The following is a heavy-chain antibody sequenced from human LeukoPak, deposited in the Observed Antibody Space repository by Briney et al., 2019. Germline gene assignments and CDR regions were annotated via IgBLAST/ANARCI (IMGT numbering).Heavy chain of an antibody. J-gene: IGHJ5*02. V-gene: IGHV1-18*04. CDR2: ISAYSGNT. Sequence: ASVKVSCKASGYTFTAYYVHWVRQAPGQGLEWMGWISAYSGNTDYARKFQGRITMTTDTSTSTAYMELRSLRSDDTAVYYCARDYFYYGAGSSSSNWFDPWGQGTLVTVSS. CDR3: ARDYFYYGAGSSSSNWFDP. D-gene: IGHD3-10*01. CDR1: GYTFTAYY.